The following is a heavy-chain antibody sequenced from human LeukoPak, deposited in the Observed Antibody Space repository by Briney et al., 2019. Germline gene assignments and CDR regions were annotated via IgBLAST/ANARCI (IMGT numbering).Heavy chain of an antibody. CDR2: ISSSSSYI. Sequence: GMSLRLSCAASGFTFSRYAMHWVRQAPGKGLEWVSSISSSSSYIYYADSVKGRFTISRDNAKNSLYLQMNSLRAEDTAVYYCARVQRWTGDYYYGMDVWGQGTTVTVSS. CDR3: ARVQRWTGDYYYGMDV. CDR1: GFTFSRYA. D-gene: IGHD2-15*01. J-gene: IGHJ6*02. V-gene: IGHV3-21*01.